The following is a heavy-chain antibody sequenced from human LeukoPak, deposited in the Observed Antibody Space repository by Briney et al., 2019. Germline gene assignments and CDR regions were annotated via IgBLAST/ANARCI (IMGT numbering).Heavy chain of an antibody. V-gene: IGHV3-23*01. Sequence: GGSLRLSCAASGFTFSSYAMSWVRQAPGKGLEWVSAISGSGGSTYYADSVKGRFTISRDNSKNTLYLQMNSLRAEDTAVYYCATRIVVVVAATPFPVYWGQGTLVTVSS. J-gene: IGHJ4*02. CDR2: ISGSGGST. CDR3: ATRIVVVVAATPFPVY. D-gene: IGHD2-15*01. CDR1: GFTFSSYA.